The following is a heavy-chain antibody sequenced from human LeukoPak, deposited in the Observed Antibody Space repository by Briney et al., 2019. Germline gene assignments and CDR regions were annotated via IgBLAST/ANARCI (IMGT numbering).Heavy chain of an antibody. V-gene: IGHV4-59*01. Sequence: SETLSLTCTVSGGSISSYYWSWIRQPPGKGLEWIGYIYYSGSTNYNPSLKSRVTISVDTSKNQFSLKLSSVTAADTAVYYCARFSDYYDSSGTDAFDIWGQGTMVTVSS. CDR1: GGSISSYY. CDR2: IYYSGST. J-gene: IGHJ3*02. D-gene: IGHD3-22*01. CDR3: ARFSDYYDSSGTDAFDI.